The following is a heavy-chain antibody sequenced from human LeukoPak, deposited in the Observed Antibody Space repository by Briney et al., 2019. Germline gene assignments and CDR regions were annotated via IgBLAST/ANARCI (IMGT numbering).Heavy chain of an antibody. CDR2: ISYDGSNK. V-gene: IGHV3-30-3*01. D-gene: IGHD5-18*01. CDR3: AREKENSYGFDY. J-gene: IGHJ4*02. Sequence: GGSLRLSCAASGFTFSSYAMHWVRRAPGKGLEWVAVISYDGSNKYYADSVKGRFTISRDNSKNTLYLQMNSLRAEDTAVYYCAREKENSYGFDYWGQGTLVTVSS. CDR1: GFTFSSYA.